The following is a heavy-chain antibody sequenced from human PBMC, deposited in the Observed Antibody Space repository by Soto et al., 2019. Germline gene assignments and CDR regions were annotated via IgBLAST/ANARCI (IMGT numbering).Heavy chain of an antibody. J-gene: IGHJ6*02. CDR2: INPNSGGT. V-gene: IGHV1-2*04. CDR1: GYTFTGYY. D-gene: IGHD2-15*01. Sequence: ASVKVSCKASGYTFTGYYMRWVREAPGQGLEWMGWINPNSGGTNYAQKFQGWVTMTRDTSISTAYMELSRLRSDDTAVYYCARGPLNCSGGSCYATDRFYYYYGMDVWGQGTTVTVSS. CDR3: ARGPLNCSGGSCYATDRFYYYYGMDV.